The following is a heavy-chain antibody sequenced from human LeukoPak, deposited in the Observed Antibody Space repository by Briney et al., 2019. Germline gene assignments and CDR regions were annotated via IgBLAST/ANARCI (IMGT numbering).Heavy chain of an antibody. Sequence: GASVKVSCKASGYTFTSYYMHWVRQAPGQELEWMGWISAYNGNTNYAQKLQGRVTMTTDTSTSTAYMELRSLRSDDTAVYYCARGFRGDNFDYWGQGTLVTVPS. D-gene: IGHD7-27*01. CDR2: ISAYNGNT. CDR3: ARGFRGDNFDY. V-gene: IGHV1-18*04. CDR1: GYTFTSYY. J-gene: IGHJ4*02.